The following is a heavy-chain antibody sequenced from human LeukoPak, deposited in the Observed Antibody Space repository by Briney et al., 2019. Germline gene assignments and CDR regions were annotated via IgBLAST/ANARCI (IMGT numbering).Heavy chain of an antibody. J-gene: IGHJ4*02. CDR2: IYYSGNT. Sequence: PSETLSLTCTVSGGSISSYYWSWIRQPPGKGLEWIGYIYYSGNTNYNPSLKSRVTVSVDTSKNQFSLKLSSVTAADAAVYYCARDKEGLNYFDCWGQGTLVTVSS. CDR3: ARDKEGLNYFDC. V-gene: IGHV4-59*12. CDR1: GGSISSYY.